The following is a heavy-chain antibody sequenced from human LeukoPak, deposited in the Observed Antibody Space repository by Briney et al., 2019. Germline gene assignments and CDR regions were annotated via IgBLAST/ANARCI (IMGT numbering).Heavy chain of an antibody. V-gene: IGHV4-59*01. CDR1: GGSISSYY. D-gene: IGHD3-22*01. CDR2: IYYSGST. CDR3: AREWGYDSSGYFDY. J-gene: IGHJ4*02. Sequence: SETLSLTCTVSGGSISSYYWSWIRQPPGKGLEWIGYIYYSGSTNYNPSLKSRVTISVDTSKNQFPLKLSSVTAADTAVYYCAREWGYDSSGYFDYWGQGTLVTVSS.